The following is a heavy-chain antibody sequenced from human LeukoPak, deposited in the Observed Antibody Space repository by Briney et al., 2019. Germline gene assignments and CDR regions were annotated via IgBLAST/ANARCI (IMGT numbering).Heavy chain of an antibody. Sequence: PSETLSLTCSVAGDSISSGSKYWNWIRQPAGKGLQWIGRVYSTGTTNYNSSLKSRLTISLDTSKNQFSLKLSSVTAADTAVYYCAKSNGYGLVDIWGQGTMVTVSS. D-gene: IGHD3-10*01. CDR3: AKSNGYGLVDI. V-gene: IGHV4-61*02. CDR1: GDSISSGSKY. CDR2: VYSTGTT. J-gene: IGHJ3*02.